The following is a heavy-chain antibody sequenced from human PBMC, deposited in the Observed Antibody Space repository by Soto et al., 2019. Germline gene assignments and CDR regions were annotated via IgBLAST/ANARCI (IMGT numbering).Heavy chain of an antibody. V-gene: IGHV1-8*01. D-gene: IGHD3-16*02. CDR1: GYTFTSYD. CDR3: ATDLSRLLFNWFDP. J-gene: IGHJ5*02. Sequence: GASVKVSCKASGYTFTSYDINWVRQATGQGLEWMGWMNPNSGNTGYAQKFQGRVTMTRNTSISTAYMELSSLRSEDTAVYYCATDLSRLLFNWFDPWGQGTLVTVSS. CDR2: MNPNSGNT.